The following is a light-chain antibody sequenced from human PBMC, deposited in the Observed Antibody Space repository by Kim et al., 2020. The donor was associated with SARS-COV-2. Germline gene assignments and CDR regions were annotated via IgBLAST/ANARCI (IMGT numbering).Light chain of an antibody. CDR3: QQYNNWPQT. Sequence: EIVMTQSPATLSVSPGERATLSCRASQSVSSNLAWYQQKPGQAPRLLIYGASTRATGIPARFSGSGSGTEFTLTISSLQSEDFAVYYCQQYNNWPQTFGQGTKLE. V-gene: IGKV3-15*01. J-gene: IGKJ2*01. CDR1: QSVSSN. CDR2: GAS.